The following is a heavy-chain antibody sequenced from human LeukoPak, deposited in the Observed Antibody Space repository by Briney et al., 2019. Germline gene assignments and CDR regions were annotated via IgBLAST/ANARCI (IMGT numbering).Heavy chain of an antibody. Sequence: SVKVSCKASGGTFSSYTISWVRQAPGQGLEWMGRIIPIPGIANYAQKFQGRVTITADKSTSTAYMELSSLRSEDTAVYYCAGWYSSMILIVRAACETDYWGQGTSVT. CDR3: AGWYSSMILIVRAACETDY. D-gene: IGHD6-13*01. J-gene: IGHJ4*02. CDR1: GGTFSSYT. CDR2: IIPIPGIA. V-gene: IGHV1-69*02.